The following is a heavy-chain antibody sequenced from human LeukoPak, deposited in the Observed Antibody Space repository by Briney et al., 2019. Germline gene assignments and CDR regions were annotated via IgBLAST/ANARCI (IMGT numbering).Heavy chain of an antibody. V-gene: IGHV3-48*02. CDR2: ISSSSISI. CDR1: GFTFSSYS. D-gene: IGHD5-24*01. J-gene: IGHJ4*02. Sequence: PGGSLRLSCAASGFTFSSYSMNWVRQAPGKGLEWVSYISSSSISIYYADSVKGRFTISRDNAKNSLYLQMNSLRDEDTAVYYCVKDSEMAPKWGALDYWGQGTLVTVSS. CDR3: VKDSEMAPKWGALDY.